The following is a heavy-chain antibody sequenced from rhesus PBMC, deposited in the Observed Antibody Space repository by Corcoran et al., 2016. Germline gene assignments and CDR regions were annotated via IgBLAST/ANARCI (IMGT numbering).Heavy chain of an antibody. J-gene: IGHJ5-1*01. CDR2: ISNGGGTT. CDR1: GFTFSTDG. CDR3: NNRFDV. V-gene: IGHV3S5*01. Sequence: EVQLVESGGGLVQPGGSLRLSCAAFGFTFSTDGINWVRQAPGRGLEWVSYISNGGGTTSYADSVKGRFTSSRDNSKNTLSLQMNSLRAEDTAVYYCNNRFDVWGPGVLVTVSS.